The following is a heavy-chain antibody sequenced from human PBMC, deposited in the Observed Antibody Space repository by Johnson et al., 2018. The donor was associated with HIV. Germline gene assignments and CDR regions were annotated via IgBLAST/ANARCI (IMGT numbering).Heavy chain of an antibody. CDR2: ISYDGSNK. J-gene: IGHJ3*02. V-gene: IGHV3-30-3*01. D-gene: IGHD1-26*01. CDR1: GFTFSSYA. CDR3: ARDLGWELQSDGDAFDI. Sequence: QVQLVESGGGVVQPGRSLRLSCAASGFTFSSYAMHWVRQAPGKGLEWVAVISYDGSNKYYADSVKGRFTISRDNSKNTLYLQMNSLRAEDTAVYYCARDLGWELQSDGDAFDIWGQGTMVTVSS.